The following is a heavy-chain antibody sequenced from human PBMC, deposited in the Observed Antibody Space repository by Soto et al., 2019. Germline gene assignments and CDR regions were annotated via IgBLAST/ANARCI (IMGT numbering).Heavy chain of an antibody. J-gene: IGHJ4*02. CDR2: ISSGSSYI. CDR3: ARDLTTGTRYFDY. Sequence: EVQLVESGGGLVKPGGSLRLSCAASGFTFSSYSMNWVRQAPGKGLEWVSSISSGSSYIYYADSVKGRFTISRDNAKNSLYLQMNSLRAEDTAVYYCARDLTTGTRYFDYWGQGTLVTVSS. V-gene: IGHV3-21*01. D-gene: IGHD6-13*01. CDR1: GFTFSSYS.